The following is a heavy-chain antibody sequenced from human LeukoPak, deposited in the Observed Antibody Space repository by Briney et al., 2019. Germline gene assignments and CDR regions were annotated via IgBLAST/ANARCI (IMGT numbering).Heavy chain of an antibody. V-gene: IGHV3-30*03. J-gene: IGHJ5*02. Sequence: GGSLRLSCAASGFTFTSDVMNWVRQAPGKGLQWVALISYDGSNKYYADSVKGRFTISRDNSKNTLYLQMNSLRAEDTAVYYCARPRGAAAGTFGFDPWGQGTLVTVSS. CDR2: ISYDGSNK. CDR3: ARPRGAAAGTFGFDP. CDR1: GFTFTSDV. D-gene: IGHD6-13*01.